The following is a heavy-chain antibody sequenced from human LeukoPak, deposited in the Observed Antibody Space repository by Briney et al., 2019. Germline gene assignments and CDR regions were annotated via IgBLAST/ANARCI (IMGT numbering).Heavy chain of an antibody. Sequence: ASVKVSCKASGYSFIGYCMHWVRQAPGQGLEWMGWIKSNSGGTNYAQKFQGRVTMTRDTSISTAYMELSRLRSDDTAVYYCASWGQAGPFDYWGQGTLVTVSS. CDR3: ASWGQAGPFDY. J-gene: IGHJ4*02. CDR1: GYSFIGYC. CDR2: IKSNSGGT. V-gene: IGHV1-2*02. D-gene: IGHD6-13*01.